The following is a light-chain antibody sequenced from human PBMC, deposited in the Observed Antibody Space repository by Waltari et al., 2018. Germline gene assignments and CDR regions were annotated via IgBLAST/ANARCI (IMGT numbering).Light chain of an antibody. J-gene: IGKJ2*01. V-gene: IGKV3-15*01. CDR3: QQSYSTPYT. CDR2: SAS. CDR1: QSLSSN. Sequence: EIVMTQSPATLSVSPGERATLSCRAIQSLSSNLAWYQQKPGQAPRLLSYSASTRATGIPARFSVGVSGTEFTLTISSLQSEDFATYYCQQSYSTPYTFGQGTKLEIK.